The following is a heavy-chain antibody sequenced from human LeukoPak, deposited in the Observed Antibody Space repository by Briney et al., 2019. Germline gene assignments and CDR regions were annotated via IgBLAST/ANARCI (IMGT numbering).Heavy chain of an antibody. Sequence: GGSLRLSCTGSGFTFGDYPINWVRQAPGKGPEWLAVISSDGNNEYYGDSMEGRFSISRDNSKNMVFLQINSLRLEDTALYVCVKDGGASAPYGLEIWGQGTMVSVSS. CDR1: GFTFGDYP. CDR2: ISSDGNNE. D-gene: IGHD2-15*01. J-gene: IGHJ3*02. V-gene: IGHV3-30*18. CDR3: VKDGGASAPYGLEI.